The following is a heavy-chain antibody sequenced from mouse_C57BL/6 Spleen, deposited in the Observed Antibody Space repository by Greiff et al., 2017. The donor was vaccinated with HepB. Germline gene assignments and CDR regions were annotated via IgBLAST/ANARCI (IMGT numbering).Heavy chain of an antibody. J-gene: IGHJ2*01. Sequence: QVQLKQSGAELARPGASVKLSCKASGYTFTSYGISWVKQRTGQGLEWIGEIYPRSGNTYYNEKFKGKATLTADKSSSTAYMELRSLTSEDSAVYVCARRESTTVVARGFDYWGQGTTLTVSS. D-gene: IGHD1-1*01. CDR3: ARRESTTVVARGFDY. CDR2: IYPRSGNT. CDR1: GYTFTSYG. V-gene: IGHV1-81*01.